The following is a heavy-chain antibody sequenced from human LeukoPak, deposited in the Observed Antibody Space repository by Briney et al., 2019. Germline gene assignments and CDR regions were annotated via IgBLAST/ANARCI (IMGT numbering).Heavy chain of an antibody. CDR2: ISSSSSTI. CDR1: GFTFSDYY. J-gene: IGHJ4*02. Sequence: GGSLRLSCAASGFTFSDYYMSWIRQAPGKGLEWVSYISSSSSTIYYADSVKGRFTISRDNAKNSLYLQMNSLRAEDTAVYYCASNSVQGRKQLARVHFDYWGQGTLVTVSS. V-gene: IGHV3-11*04. CDR3: ASNSVQGRKQLARVHFDY. D-gene: IGHD6-13*01.